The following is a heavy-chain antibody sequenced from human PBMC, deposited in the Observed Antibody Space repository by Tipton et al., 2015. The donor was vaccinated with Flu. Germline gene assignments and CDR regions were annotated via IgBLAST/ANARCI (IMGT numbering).Heavy chain of an antibody. J-gene: IGHJ6*02. CDR3: ARVSAPSYYDILTGHHGMDV. CDR1: GYTFTSYG. CDR2: ISAYNGNT. V-gene: IGHV1-18*01. Sequence: QLVQSGAEVKKPGASVKVSCKASGYTFTSYGISWVRQAPGQGLEWMGWISAYNGNTNYAQKLQGRVTMTTDTSTSTAYMELRSLRSDDTAVYYCARVSAPSYYDILTGHHGMDVWGQGTPVTVSS. D-gene: IGHD3-9*01.